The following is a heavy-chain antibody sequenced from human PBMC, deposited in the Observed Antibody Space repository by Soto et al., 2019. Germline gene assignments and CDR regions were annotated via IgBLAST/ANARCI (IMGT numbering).Heavy chain of an antibody. V-gene: IGHV4-59*12. CDR2: INYSGST. D-gene: IGHD3-10*01. CDR1: GGSISSYY. J-gene: IGHJ4*02. CDR3: ARDKITVLFDY. Sequence: SETLSLTCTVSGGSISSYYWSWIRQPPGKGLEWIGDINYSGSTNYNPSLKSRVTISVDTSKNQFSLKLTSVTAADTAVYYCARDKITVLFDYWGQGTLVTVSS.